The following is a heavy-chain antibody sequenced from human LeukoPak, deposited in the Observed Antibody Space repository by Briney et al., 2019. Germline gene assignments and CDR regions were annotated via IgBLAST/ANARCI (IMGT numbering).Heavy chain of an antibody. Sequence: GSLTLSCAASGFTVITYSIDCYCQAPRKGMEWVSSISISRSYMYYAESVKGRFTISRDNAKNSLYLQMNSLRAEDTAVYYCARAYDRSSSFDYWGQGPLVTVSP. CDR2: ISISRSYM. V-gene: IGHV3-21*01. CDR3: ARAYDRSSSFDY. J-gene: IGHJ4*02. CDR1: GFTVITYS. D-gene: IGHD3-22*01.